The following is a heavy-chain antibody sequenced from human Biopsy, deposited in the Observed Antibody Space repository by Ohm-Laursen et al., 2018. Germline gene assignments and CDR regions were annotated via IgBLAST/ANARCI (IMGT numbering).Heavy chain of an antibody. D-gene: IGHD2-8*01. V-gene: IGHV1-2*02. CDR3: ARDPLNGHKHFDY. J-gene: IGHJ4*02. CDR2: INSKTGGT. Sequence: SENVSCQASSYIFTDYNMHWIRQAPGHGREWHGDINSKTGGTNYAQKFQGTATMTRDTSISTAYLALGSLRSSATAIYYCARDPLNGHKHFDYWGQGSLVTVSS. CDR1: SYIFTDYN.